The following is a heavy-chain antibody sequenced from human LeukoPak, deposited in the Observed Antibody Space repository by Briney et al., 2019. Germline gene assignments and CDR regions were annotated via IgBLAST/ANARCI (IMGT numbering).Heavy chain of an antibody. CDR2: ISWNSGTI. D-gene: IGHD6-19*01. V-gene: IGHV3-9*01. J-gene: IGHJ4*02. CDR1: GFIFNNYA. CDR3: AKDNRRHYSSGPNPDSLH. Sequence: GGSLRLSCAGSGFIFNNYAMHWVRQPPGKGLEWVSGISWNSGTIDYADSVRGRFTISRDNAKNSLYLQMDSLRVEDTAFYYCAKDNRRHYSSGPNPDSLHWGQGALVTVSS.